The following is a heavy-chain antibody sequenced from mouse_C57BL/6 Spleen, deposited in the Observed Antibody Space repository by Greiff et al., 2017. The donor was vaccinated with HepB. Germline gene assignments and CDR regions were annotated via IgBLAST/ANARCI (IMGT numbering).Heavy chain of an antibody. J-gene: IGHJ2*01. CDR3: ARGPYYYGSSPFDY. D-gene: IGHD1-1*01. CDR2: INYDGSST. Sequence: EVKLMESEGGLVQPGSSMKLSCTASGFTFSDYYMAWVRQVPEKGLEWVANINYDGSSTYYLDSLKSRFIISRDNAKNILYLQMSSLKSEDTATYYCARGPYYYGSSPFDYWGQGTTLTVSS. V-gene: IGHV5-16*01. CDR1: GFTFSDYY.